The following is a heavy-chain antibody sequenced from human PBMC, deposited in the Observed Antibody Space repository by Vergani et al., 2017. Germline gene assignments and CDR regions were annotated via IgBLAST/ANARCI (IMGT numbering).Heavy chain of an antibody. CDR1: GGTFSSYA. CDR2: IIPSFGTA. V-gene: IGHV1-69*01. D-gene: IGHD3-16*01. CDR3: ARGGTFVSGYYYYMDV. J-gene: IGHJ6*03. Sequence: QVQLVQSGAEVKKPGSSMKVSCKASGGTFSSYAISWVRQAPGQGLEWMGGIIPSFGTANYAQKFQGRVTITADESTSTAYMELSSLRSEDTAVYYCARGGTFVSGYYYYMDVWGKGTTVTVSS.